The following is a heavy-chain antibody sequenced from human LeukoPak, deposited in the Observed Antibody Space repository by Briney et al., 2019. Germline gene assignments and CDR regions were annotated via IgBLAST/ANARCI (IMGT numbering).Heavy chain of an antibody. CDR1: GFTFSNYW. J-gene: IGHJ4*02. V-gene: IGHV3-7*01. CDR2: ISPDGSGT. CDR3: VRSIDY. Sequence: AESLRPSCPASGFTFSNYWTAWVRQPPGGWPEWAANISPDGSGTFYADSVQGRLTIYRDNTKNSLYLQMNSLRVEDTAMYYCVRSIDYWGRGTLVTVSS.